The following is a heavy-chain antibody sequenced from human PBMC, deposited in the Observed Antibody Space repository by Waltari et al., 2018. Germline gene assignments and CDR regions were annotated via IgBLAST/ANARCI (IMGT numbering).Heavy chain of an antibody. Sequence: QVHLVQSGAEVKKSGASVKVSCKASGYSFGGYYLYWVRQAPGQGLEWRGGVNPTNGVTNSAQKFKGRVTMTRDTSINSVYMDLSRLRSDDTAVYFCARGLGGSSPFDYWGRGTLVTVSS. V-gene: IGHV1-2*02. CDR2: VNPTNGVT. CDR3: ARGLGGSSPFDY. CDR1: GYSFGGYY. J-gene: IGHJ4*02. D-gene: IGHD3-16*01.